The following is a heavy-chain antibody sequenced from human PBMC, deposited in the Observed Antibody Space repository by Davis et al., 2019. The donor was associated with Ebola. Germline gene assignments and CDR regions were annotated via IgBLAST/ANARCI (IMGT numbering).Heavy chain of an antibody. Sequence: HSQTLSLTCAISGDSVSSGGWNWIRQSPSRGLEWLGRTYYSSKWYNNYAVSVKSRITINPDTSKNQFSLQLSSVTPEDTAVYYCARGWLRSKFDYWGQGTLVTVSS. CDR1: GDSVSSGG. D-gene: IGHD5-12*01. V-gene: IGHV6-1*01. CDR2: TYYSSKWYN. J-gene: IGHJ4*02. CDR3: ARGWLRSKFDY.